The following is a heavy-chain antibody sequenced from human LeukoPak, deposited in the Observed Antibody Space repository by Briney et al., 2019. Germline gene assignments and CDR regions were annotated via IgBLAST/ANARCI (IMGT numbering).Heavy chain of an antibody. CDR3: ARGGYYYGSGSYYNPFDY. D-gene: IGHD3-10*01. J-gene: IGHJ4*02. CDR2: IKPSGGST. Sequence: SVTVSCKASGYTFTSYCMHWVRHRHGQGIGWMGIIKPSGGSTSYAQKFQGRVTMTRDMPTSTVYMDLSSLRSEDTGVYYCARGGYYYGSGSYYNPFDYWGQGTLVTVTS. V-gene: IGHV1-46*01. CDR1: GYTFTSYC.